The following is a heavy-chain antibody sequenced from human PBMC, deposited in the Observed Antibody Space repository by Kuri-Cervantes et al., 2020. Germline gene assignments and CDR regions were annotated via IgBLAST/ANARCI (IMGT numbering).Heavy chain of an antibody. CDR1: GFSLSTSGVG. D-gene: IGHD6-13*01. CDR3: AHRVAAAGTNGFDP. CDR2: TYWDDDK. J-gene: IGHJ5*02. Sequence: SGPTLVKPTQTLTLTCTFSGFSLSTSGVGVGWIRQPPGKALQWLVVTYWDDDKRYSPSLKSRLTITKDTSKNQVVLTMTNMDPVDTATYYCAHRVAAAGTNGFDPWGQGTLVTVSS. V-gene: IGHV2-5*02.